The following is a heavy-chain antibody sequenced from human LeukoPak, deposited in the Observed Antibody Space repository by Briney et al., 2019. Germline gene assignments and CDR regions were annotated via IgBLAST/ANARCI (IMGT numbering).Heavy chain of an antibody. J-gene: IGHJ4*02. D-gene: IGHD3-22*01. CDR2: ISGSGGST. Sequence: GGSLRLSCAASGFTFSDYYMSWVRQAPGKGLEWVSAISGSGGSTYYADSVKGRFTISRDNSKNTLYLQMNSLRAEDTAVYYCAKAQGYDRRFGFDYWGQGTLVTVSS. V-gene: IGHV3-23*01. CDR1: GFTFSDYY. CDR3: AKAQGYDRRFGFDY.